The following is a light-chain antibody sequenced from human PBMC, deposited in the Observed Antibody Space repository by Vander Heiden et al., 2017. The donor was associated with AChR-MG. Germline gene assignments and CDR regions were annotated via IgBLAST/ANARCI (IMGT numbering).Light chain of an antibody. V-gene: IGLV2-11*01. CDR3: CSYAGTYTLV. CDR2: DVS. J-gene: IGLJ2*01. CDR1: GSNVGGYNY. Sequence: QSALTQPRSVSGSPGQSVTISCTGTGSNVGGYNYVSWYQQHPGKAPKLIIYDVSKRPSGVPDRFSGSKSGNTASLTISGLQAEDEADYYCCSYAGTYTLVFGGGTKLTVL.